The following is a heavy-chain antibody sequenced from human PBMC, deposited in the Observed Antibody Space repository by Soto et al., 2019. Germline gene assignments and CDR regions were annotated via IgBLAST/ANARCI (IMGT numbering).Heavy chain of an antibody. CDR1: GYTFTSYA. Sequence: QVQLVQSGAEVKKPGASVKVSCKASGYTFTSYAMHWVRQAPGQRLEWMGWINAGNGNTKYSQKFQGRVTITRDTXASTAYMELSSLRSEDMAVYYCARGPGGPDGPGDYWGQGTLVTVSS. CDR2: INAGNGNT. V-gene: IGHV1-3*01. D-gene: IGHD2-15*01. J-gene: IGHJ4*02. CDR3: ARGPGGPDGPGDY.